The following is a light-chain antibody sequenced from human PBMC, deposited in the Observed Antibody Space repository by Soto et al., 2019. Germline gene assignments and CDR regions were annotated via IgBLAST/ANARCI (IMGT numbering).Light chain of an antibody. CDR2: DAS. V-gene: IGKV3-11*01. CDR1: QSVSSY. J-gene: IGKJ1*01. Sequence: ENVLTQSPATLSLSPGEIATLSCRASQSVSSYLAWYQQKPGQAPRLLIYDASSRATGIPPRFSGSGSGTDFTLTITSLEPEDFAVYYCQQRSSWPRTFGQGTKVEIK. CDR3: QQRSSWPRT.